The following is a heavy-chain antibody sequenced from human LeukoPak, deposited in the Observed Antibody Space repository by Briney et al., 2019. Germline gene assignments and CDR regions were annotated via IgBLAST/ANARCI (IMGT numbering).Heavy chain of an antibody. CDR2: ISSSSSYI. Sequence: PGGSLRLSCAASGFTFSSYSMNWVRQAPGKGLEWVSFISSSSSYIYYADSVKGRFTISRDNAKNSLYLQMNSLRAENTAVYYCARESQEGTTVDYWGQGTLVTVSS. CDR3: ARESQEGTTVDY. CDR1: GFTFSSYS. D-gene: IGHD1-7*01. V-gene: IGHV3-21*01. J-gene: IGHJ4*02.